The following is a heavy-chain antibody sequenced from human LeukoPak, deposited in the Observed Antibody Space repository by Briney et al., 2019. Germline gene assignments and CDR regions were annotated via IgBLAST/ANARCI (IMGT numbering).Heavy chain of an antibody. CDR2: ISYDGSNK. Sequence: GRSLRLSCAASGFTFSSYGMHWVRQAPGKGLEWVAVISYDGSNKYYADSVKGRFTISRDNSKNTLYLQMNSLRAEDTAVYYCAKSLVGAYPDFDYWGQGTLVTVSS. V-gene: IGHV3-30*18. J-gene: IGHJ4*02. D-gene: IGHD1-26*01. CDR3: AKSLVGAYPDFDY. CDR1: GFTFSSYG.